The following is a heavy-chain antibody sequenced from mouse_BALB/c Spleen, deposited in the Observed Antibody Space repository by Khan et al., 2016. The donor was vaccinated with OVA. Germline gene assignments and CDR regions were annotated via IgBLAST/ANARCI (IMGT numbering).Heavy chain of an antibody. CDR1: GYTFTDYY. Sequence: VQLQQSGPELVKPGASVKMSCKASGYTFTDYYMKWMKQSHGKSLEWIGDINPNNGDTFYNQKFKGKATLTVDKSSSTAYTQLNSLTSEDSAVYYCARGLFAVWGAGTTVTVSS. V-gene: IGHV1-26*01. CDR3: ARGLFAV. J-gene: IGHJ1*01. CDR2: INPNNGDT.